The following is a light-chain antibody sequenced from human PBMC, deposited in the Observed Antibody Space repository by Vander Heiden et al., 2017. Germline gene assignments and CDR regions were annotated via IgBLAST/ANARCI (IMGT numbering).Light chain of an antibody. V-gene: IGLV1-40*01. J-gene: IGLJ2*01. CDR1: SSNIGAGYD. CDR2: GNS. CDR3: QSYASSLSGSVV. Sequence: QSVLTQPPSLSRATGQRVTISCTGSSSNIGAGYDVHWYQRLPGTAPKLLNYGNSNRPSGVPDRFSGSKSGTSASLAITGVQAEDEADYDSQSYASSLSGSVVFGGGTKMTVL.